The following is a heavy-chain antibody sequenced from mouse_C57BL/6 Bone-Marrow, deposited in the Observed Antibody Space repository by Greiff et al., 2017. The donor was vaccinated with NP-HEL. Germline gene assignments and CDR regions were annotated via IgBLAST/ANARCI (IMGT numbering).Heavy chain of an antibody. D-gene: IGHD1-1*01. CDR2: IDPANGNT. J-gene: IGHJ2*01. CDR3: AGGYGSLYYFDY. CDR1: GFTITNTY. Sequence: VHVKQSVAELVRPGASVKLSCTASGFTITNTYMHWVKQRPEQGLEWIGRIDPANGNTKYAPKFQGKATITADTSSNTAYLQLSSLTSEDTAIYYCAGGYGSLYYFDYWGKGTTLTVSS. V-gene: IGHV14-3*01.